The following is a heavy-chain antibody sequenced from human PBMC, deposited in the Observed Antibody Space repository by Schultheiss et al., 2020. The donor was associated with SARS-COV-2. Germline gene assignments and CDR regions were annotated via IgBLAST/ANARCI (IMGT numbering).Heavy chain of an antibody. J-gene: IGHJ3*02. CDR3: ARITGSDAFDI. CDR1: GGSISNNSYY. CDR2: IYYGGST. D-gene: IGHD1-14*01. V-gene: IGHV4-39*01. Sequence: GSLRLSCTVSGGSISNNSYYWDWIRQPPGKGLGWIGNIYYGGSTYYNPSLKSRVTISVDTSKNQFSLKMRSVTAADTAVYYCARITGSDAFDIWGQGTMVTV.